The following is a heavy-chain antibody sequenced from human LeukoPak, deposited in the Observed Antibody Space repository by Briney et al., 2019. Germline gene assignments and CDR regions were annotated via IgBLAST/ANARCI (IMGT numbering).Heavy chain of an antibody. CDR1: GGSISSYY. D-gene: IGHD4-23*01. CDR2: IYYSGST. Sequence: KPSETLSLTCTVSGGSISSYYWSWIRQPPGKGLEWIGYIYYSGSTNYNPSLKSRVTISVDTSKNQFSLKLSSVTAADTAVYYCARQAGGTSGPFDYWGQGTLVTVSS. J-gene: IGHJ4*02. V-gene: IGHV4-59*08. CDR3: ARQAGGTSGPFDY.